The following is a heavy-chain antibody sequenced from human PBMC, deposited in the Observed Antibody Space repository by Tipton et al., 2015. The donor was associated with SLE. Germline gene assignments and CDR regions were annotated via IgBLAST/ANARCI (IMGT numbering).Heavy chain of an antibody. Sequence: TLSLTCTVSGGSVSSGSYYWSWIRQPPGKGLEWIGYIYYSGNTHYSPSLKSRVTMSVDTSKNQFSLKLSSVTAADTAVYYCARDRDYFYDSSGFDYWGQGTLVTISS. CDR1: GGSVSSGSYY. J-gene: IGHJ4*02. D-gene: IGHD3-22*01. CDR2: IYYSGNT. CDR3: ARDRDYFYDSSGFDY. V-gene: IGHV4-61*01.